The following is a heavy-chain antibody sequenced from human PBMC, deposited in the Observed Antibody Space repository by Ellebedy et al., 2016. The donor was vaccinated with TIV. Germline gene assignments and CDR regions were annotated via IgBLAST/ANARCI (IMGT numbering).Heavy chain of an antibody. CDR3: ARGNYGSGTGMDV. D-gene: IGHD3-10*01. J-gene: IGHJ6*02. Sequence: GGSLRLSXAASGFTFSRYSMNWVLQAPGKGLEWVSYLSRSSTNNHYVDSVKGRFTISRDNPKNSLYLQMNSLRAEDTAVYYCARGNYGSGTGMDVWGQGTTVTVSS. CDR2: LSRSSTNN. CDR1: GFTFSRYS. V-gene: IGHV3-48*04.